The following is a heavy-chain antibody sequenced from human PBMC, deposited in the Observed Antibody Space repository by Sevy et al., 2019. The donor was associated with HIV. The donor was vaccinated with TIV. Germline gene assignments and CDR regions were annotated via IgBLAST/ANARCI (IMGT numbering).Heavy chain of an antibody. CDR2: TRNKGDSYTT. Sequence: GGSLRLSCAASGFTFSDHYMEWVRQAPGKGLEWVGRTRNKGDSYTTEYAASVKGRFTISRDEYKNSLYLQRNSLKTEDTAVYYCASHAGIAAAGRVFDYWGQGSLVTVSS. V-gene: IGHV3-72*01. CDR3: ASHAGIAAAGRVFDY. CDR1: GFTFSDHY. J-gene: IGHJ4*02. D-gene: IGHD6-13*01.